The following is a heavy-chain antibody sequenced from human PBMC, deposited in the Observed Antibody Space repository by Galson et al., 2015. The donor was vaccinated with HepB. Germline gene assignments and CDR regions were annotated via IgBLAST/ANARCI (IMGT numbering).Heavy chain of an antibody. CDR1: GFTFSSYA. CDR2: ISGSGGST. CDR3: AKDIVIVVVPAATDY. D-gene: IGHD2-2*01. Sequence: SLRLSCAASGFTFSSYAMSWVRQAPGKGLEWVSAISGSGGSTYYADSVKGRFTISRDNSKNTQYLQMNSLRAEDTAVYYCAKDIVIVVVPAATDYWGQGTLVTVSS. V-gene: IGHV3-23*01. J-gene: IGHJ4*02.